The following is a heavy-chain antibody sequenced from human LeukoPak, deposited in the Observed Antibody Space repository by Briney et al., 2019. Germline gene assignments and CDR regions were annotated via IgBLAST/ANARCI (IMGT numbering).Heavy chain of an antibody. V-gene: IGHV3-23*01. CDR1: GFIFSNFA. CDR2: IGARFET. Sequence: GSLLLSCAASGFIFSNFAMTGVRQAPGKGLEWVAIIGARFETFYADSVKGRFTISRDNSKNTVSLEMTSLRGEDSAIYFCAKRGPGTLAGSFDYWGQGRLVTVSS. D-gene: IGHD1/OR15-1a*01. CDR3: AKRGPGTLAGSFDY. J-gene: IGHJ4*02.